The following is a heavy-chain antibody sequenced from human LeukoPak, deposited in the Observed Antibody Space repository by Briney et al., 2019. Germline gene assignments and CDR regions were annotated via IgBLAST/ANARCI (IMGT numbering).Heavy chain of an antibody. CDR1: GGSISSDY. CDR2: IYTSGST. Sequence: KPSETLSLTCTVSGGSISSDYWSWSRQPAGKGLEWIGHIYTSGSTNYNPSLTGRVTMSLDTSKNQFSLKLTSVTAADTAVYHCARVGLSSRGYYYYMDVWGRGTTVTVSS. D-gene: IGHD2-2*01. CDR3: ARVGLSSRGYYYYMDV. J-gene: IGHJ6*03. V-gene: IGHV4-4*07.